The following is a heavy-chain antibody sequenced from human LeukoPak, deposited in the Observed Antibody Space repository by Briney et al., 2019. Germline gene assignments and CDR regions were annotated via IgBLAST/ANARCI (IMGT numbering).Heavy chain of an antibody. D-gene: IGHD5-18*01. V-gene: IGHV3-11*01. J-gene: IGHJ4*02. CDR1: GFNLNDNF. Sequence: PGGSLRLSCTASGFNLNDNFMGWIRQAPGKGMEWISYISSKGDTIHYSDPVKGRFSIARDNPQKSLYLQMNSLRVEDTAVYYCVRGGYGWTFDFWGKGTLVTVSS. CDR2: ISSKGDTI. CDR3: VRGGYGWTFDF.